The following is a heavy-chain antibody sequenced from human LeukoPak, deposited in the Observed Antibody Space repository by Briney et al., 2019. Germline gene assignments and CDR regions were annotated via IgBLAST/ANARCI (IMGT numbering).Heavy chain of an antibody. D-gene: IGHD3-22*01. CDR3: ARRANPGNYYYDSSGSQEI. CDR1: GGSISSYY. CDR2: IYYSGST. J-gene: IGHJ4*02. V-gene: IGHV4-59*01. Sequence: SETLSLTCTVSGGSISSYYWSWIRQPPGKGLEWIGYIYYSGSTNYNPSLKSRVTISVDTSKNQFSLKLSSVTAADTAVYYCARRANPGNYYYDSSGSQEIWGQGTLVTVSS.